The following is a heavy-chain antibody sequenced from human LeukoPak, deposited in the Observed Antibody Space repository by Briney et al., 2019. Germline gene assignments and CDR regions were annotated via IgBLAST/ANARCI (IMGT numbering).Heavy chain of an antibody. CDR2: ISSGGSHT. Sequence: PGVSLTRSCAASGFTFSTYFMHWLPQAPGKGLEGVAVISSGGSHTFYVVSVKGRFTISRDNSKNTLYLQMNSLRAEDTAVYFCARERQDTIVHSGAFDIWGQGTIVTVSS. D-gene: IGHD3-10*01. CDR3: ARERQDTIVHSGAFDI. J-gene: IGHJ3*02. CDR1: GFTFSTYF. V-gene: IGHV3-30-3*01.